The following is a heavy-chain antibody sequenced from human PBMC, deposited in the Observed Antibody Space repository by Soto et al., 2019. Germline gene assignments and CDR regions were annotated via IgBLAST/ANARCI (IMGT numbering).Heavy chain of an antibody. CDR1: GFTFRNNV. V-gene: IGHV3-23*01. CDR2: ITGSGRDT. D-gene: IGHD2-8*01. CDR3: AKNGLDNSPSAIDS. J-gene: IGHJ4*02. Sequence: GGSLRLSCAASGFTFRNNVLSWVRQAPGKGLDWVSGITGSGRDTYYADSVKGRFTISRDNSKNMVFLQVNSLRAEDTALYYCAKNGLDNSPSAIDSWGPGTLVTVSS.